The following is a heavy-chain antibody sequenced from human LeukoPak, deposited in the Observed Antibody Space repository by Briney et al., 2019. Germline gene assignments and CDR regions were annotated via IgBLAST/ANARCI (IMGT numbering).Heavy chain of an antibody. D-gene: IGHD3-10*01. V-gene: IGHV4-39*07. CDR1: GGSISSSSYY. CDR3: ARAWSGSVRAFDI. J-gene: IGHJ3*02. Sequence: SETLSLTCTVSGGSISSSSYYWGWIRQLPGKGLEWIGSIYHSGSTYYNPSLKSRVTISVDRSKNQFSLKLSSVTAADTAVYYCARAWSGSVRAFDIWGQGTMVTVSS. CDR2: IYHSGST.